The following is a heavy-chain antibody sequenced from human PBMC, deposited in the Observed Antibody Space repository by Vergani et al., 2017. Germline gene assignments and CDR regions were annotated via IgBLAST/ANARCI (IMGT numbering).Heavy chain of an antibody. CDR3: ARYYGSGSRDFDY. Sequence: EVQLVESGGGLVKPGGSLRLSCAASGFSFSSYSMNWVRQAPGKGLEWVASISGSSSYVFYRDSVEGRFTITRDNAKKSVYLQMNSLRAEDTAMYYCARYYGSGSRDFDYWGQGTLVTVSS. D-gene: IGHD3-10*01. J-gene: IGHJ4*02. CDR2: ISGSSSYV. CDR1: GFSFSSYS. V-gene: IGHV3-21*02.